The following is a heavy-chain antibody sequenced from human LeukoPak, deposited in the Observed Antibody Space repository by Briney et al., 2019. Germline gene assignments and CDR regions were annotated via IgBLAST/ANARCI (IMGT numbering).Heavy chain of an antibody. CDR3: ASSGWYYYWFDP. V-gene: IGHV1-69*01. J-gene: IGHJ5*02. Sequence: SVKVSCKASGGTFSSYAISWVRQAPGQGLEWMGGIIPIFGTANYAQKFQGRVTITADESTSTAYMELSSLRSEDTAVYYCASSGWYYYWFDPWGQGTLVTVSS. D-gene: IGHD6-19*01. CDR2: IIPIFGTA. CDR1: GGTFSSYA.